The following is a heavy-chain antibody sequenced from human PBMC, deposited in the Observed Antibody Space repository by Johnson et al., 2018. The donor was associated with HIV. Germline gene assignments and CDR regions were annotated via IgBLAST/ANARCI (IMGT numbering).Heavy chain of an antibody. CDR1: GFNLSSSG. CDR3: AKGGDGYSGFGSAFDI. J-gene: IGHJ3*02. Sequence: VQLVESGGGVVRPGTSLRLSCTASGFNLSSSGMHWVRQATGKGLEWVSGISWKSGSIGYADSVKGRFTLSRDNTKNSLYLQMTSLRAEDTALYYCAKGGDGYSGFGSAFDILGQGTMVTVSS. D-gene: IGHD5-12*01. V-gene: IGHV3-9*01. CDR2: ISWKSGSI.